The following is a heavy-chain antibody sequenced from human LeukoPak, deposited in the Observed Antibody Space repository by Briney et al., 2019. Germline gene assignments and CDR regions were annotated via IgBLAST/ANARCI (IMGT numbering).Heavy chain of an antibody. CDR2: IYDIGST. CDR1: GGSISSSSYY. Sequence: SETLSLTCTVSGGSISSSSYYWGWIRQPPWKGLEWFGRIYDIGSTYYNRSLKSRVTIYVDTSKNQLSLKLRSVAAADTAVYYCARPDYGGNYDYWGQGTLVTVSS. J-gene: IGHJ4*02. D-gene: IGHD4-23*01. CDR3: ARPDYGGNYDY. V-gene: IGHV4-39*01.